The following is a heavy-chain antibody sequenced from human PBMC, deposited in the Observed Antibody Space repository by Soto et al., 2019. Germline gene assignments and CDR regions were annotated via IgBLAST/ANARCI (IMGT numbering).Heavy chain of an antibody. CDR1: GFSLSTSGVG. D-gene: IGHD3-22*01. CDR2: IYWDDDK. CDR3: ARGEYYYDSSGYPLLDY. V-gene: IGHV2-5*02. J-gene: IGHJ4*02. Sequence: SGPTLVNPTQTLTLTCTFSGFSLSTSGVGVGWIRQPPGKALEWLALIYWDDDKRYSPSLKSRLTITKDTSKNQVVLTMTNMDPVDTATYYCARGEYYYDSSGYPLLDYWGQGXLVTVYS.